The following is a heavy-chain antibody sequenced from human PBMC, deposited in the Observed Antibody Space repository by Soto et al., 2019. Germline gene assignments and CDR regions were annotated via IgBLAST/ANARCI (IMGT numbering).Heavy chain of an antibody. CDR1: GGSISSGGYY. D-gene: IGHD4-17*01. Sequence: SETLSLTCTVSGGSISSGGYYWSWIRQHPGKGLEWIGYIYYSGSTYYNPSLKSRVTISVDTSKNQFSLKLSSVTAADTAVYYCARDRTVTTGASEVWFDPWGQGTLVTVSS. CDR3: ARDRTVTTGASEVWFDP. CDR2: IYYSGST. J-gene: IGHJ5*02. V-gene: IGHV4-31*03.